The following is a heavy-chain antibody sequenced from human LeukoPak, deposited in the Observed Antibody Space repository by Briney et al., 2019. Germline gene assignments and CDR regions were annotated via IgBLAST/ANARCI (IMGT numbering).Heavy chain of an antibody. CDR3: TRVNLRGSNYNWFDP. J-gene: IGHJ5*02. CDR2: ITPVINTA. V-gene: IGHV1-69*08. Sequence: SVKVSCKTSGGTLLSHTFSWVRQAPGQGLEWMGKITPVINTANYAQTFQGRVSIYADKSTTTVYMDLSGLRPEDTAVYYCTRVNLRGSNYNWFDPWGQGTRVTVSS. CDR1: GGTLLSHT. D-gene: IGHD1-26*01.